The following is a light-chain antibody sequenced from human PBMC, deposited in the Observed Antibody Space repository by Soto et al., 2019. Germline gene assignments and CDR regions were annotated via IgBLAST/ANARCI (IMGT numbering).Light chain of an antibody. V-gene: IGKV1-5*03. J-gene: IGKJ1*01. CDR2: KAS. CDR3: QHYNSYPEA. Sequence: DIQMTQYPSTLSGSVGDRVTITCRASQTISSWLAWYQQKPGKAPKLLIYKASTLKSGVPSRLRGSGYGTEFTITISSLQHDDFEAYYCQHYNSYPEAFGQGTKVDIK. CDR1: QTISSW.